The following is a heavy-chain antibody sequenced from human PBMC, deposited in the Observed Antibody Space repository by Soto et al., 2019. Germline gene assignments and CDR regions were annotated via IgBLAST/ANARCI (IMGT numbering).Heavy chain of an antibody. CDR1: GGTFSSYT. Sequence: SVKVSCKASGGTFSSYTISWVRQAPGQGLEWMGRIIPILGIANYAQKFQGRVTITADKSTSTAYMELSSLRSEDTAVYYCARALDYYDSSGYAFDIWGQGTMVTVS. CDR2: IIPILGIA. CDR3: ARALDYYDSSGYAFDI. V-gene: IGHV1-69*02. D-gene: IGHD3-22*01. J-gene: IGHJ3*02.